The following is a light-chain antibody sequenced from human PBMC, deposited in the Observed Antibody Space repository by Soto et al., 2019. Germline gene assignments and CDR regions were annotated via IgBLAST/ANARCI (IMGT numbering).Light chain of an antibody. Sequence: EIVMTQSPATLSVSPGEGATLSCRASQSVHGDLAWYQQKPGQAPRLLIYDASTRAAGIPPRFSGSGSGTEFTLTITSLQSADSAVYYCQQYTSWPPLTFGGGTKVEI. J-gene: IGKJ4*01. CDR2: DAS. CDR1: QSVHGD. V-gene: IGKV3-15*01. CDR3: QQYTSWPPLT.